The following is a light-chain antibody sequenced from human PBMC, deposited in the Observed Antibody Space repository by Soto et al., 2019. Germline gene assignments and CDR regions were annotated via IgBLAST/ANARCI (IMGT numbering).Light chain of an antibody. Sequence: QSVLTQPASVSGSPGQSITISCTGTSSDVGGYNYVSWYQQHSGKAPKLMIYEVSNRPSGVSKRFSGSKSGNTASLTISGLRAEDEADYYCSSYTSSSTGVFGGGTKLTVL. V-gene: IGLV2-14*01. CDR1: SSDVGGYNY. J-gene: IGLJ3*02. CDR2: EVS. CDR3: SSYTSSSTGV.